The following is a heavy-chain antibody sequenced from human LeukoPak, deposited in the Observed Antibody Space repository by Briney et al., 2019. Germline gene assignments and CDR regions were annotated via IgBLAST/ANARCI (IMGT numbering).Heavy chain of an antibody. V-gene: IGHV4-59*01. J-gene: IGHJ3*02. CDR2: IYYSGST. D-gene: IGHD6-13*01. CDR3: AREEEDQGIHI. Sequence: SETLSLTCTVSGGSISSYYWSWIRQPPGKGLEWIGYIYYSGSTNYNPSLKSRVTISVDTSKNQFSLKLGSVTAADTAVYYCAREEEDQGIHIWGQGTMVTVSS. CDR1: GGSISSYY.